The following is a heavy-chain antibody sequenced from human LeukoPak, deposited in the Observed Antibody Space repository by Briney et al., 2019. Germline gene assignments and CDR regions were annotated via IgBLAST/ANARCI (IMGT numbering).Heavy chain of an antibody. CDR3: ARAVYDFWSGLGSIWFDP. Sequence: SETLSLTCTVSGGSISSYYWSWIRQPPGKGLEWIGSIYYSGSTNYNPSLKSRVTISVDTSKNQFSLKLSSVTAADTAVYYCARAVYDFWSGLGSIWFDPWGQGTLVTVSS. D-gene: IGHD3-3*01. CDR1: GGSISSYY. V-gene: IGHV4-59*01. CDR2: IYYSGST. J-gene: IGHJ5*02.